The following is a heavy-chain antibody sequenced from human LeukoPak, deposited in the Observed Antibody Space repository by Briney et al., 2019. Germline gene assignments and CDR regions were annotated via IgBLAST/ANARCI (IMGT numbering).Heavy chain of an antibody. CDR3: AREPGGFRKYLAY. D-gene: IGHD2-15*01. Sequence: SVKVSCKASGDTLGNYAITCVRQAPGQRLELMGKIIPIFGTTYYAQKFQGRVTITADKSTHTAYMEMSSLKSEDTAVYYCAREPGGFRKYLAYWGQGDLVTVSS. CDR2: IIPIFGTT. V-gene: IGHV1-69*06. J-gene: IGHJ4*02. CDR1: GDTLGNYA.